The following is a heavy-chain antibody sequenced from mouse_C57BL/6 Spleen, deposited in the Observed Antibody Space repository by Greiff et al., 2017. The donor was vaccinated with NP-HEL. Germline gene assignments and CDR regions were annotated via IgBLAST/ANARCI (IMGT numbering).Heavy chain of an antibody. CDR1: GYTFTSYW. CDR3: ARSDGPWFAY. D-gene: IGHD2-3*01. CDR2: IDPSDSYT. V-gene: IGHV1-69*01. Sequence: QVQLQQPGAELVMPGASVKLSCKASGYTFTSYWMHWVKQRPGQGLEWIGEIDPSDSYTNYNQKFKGKSTLTVDKSSSTAYMQLRSLTSEDSAVYYCARSDGPWFAYWGQGTLVTVSA. J-gene: IGHJ3*01.